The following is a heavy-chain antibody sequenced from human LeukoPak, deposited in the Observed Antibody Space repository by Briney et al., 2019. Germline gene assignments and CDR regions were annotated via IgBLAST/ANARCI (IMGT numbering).Heavy chain of an antibody. CDR3: ARSEYSGSYQAYYFYGMDV. Sequence: PSETLSLTCTVSGVSISSYYWSWIRQPPGEGLEWIGNIYYSGSTNNNPSLRSRVTISVDTSKNQFSLKLSSVTAADTAVYYCARSEYSGSYQAYYFYGMDVWGQGTTVTVSS. J-gene: IGHJ6*02. CDR1: GVSISSYY. V-gene: IGHV4-59*08. CDR2: IYYSGST. D-gene: IGHD1-26*01.